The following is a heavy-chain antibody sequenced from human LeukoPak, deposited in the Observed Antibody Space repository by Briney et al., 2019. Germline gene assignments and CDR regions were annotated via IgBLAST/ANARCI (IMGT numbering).Heavy chain of an antibody. J-gene: IGHJ1*01. D-gene: IGHD3-22*01. CDR1: RFTLSTYW. V-gene: IGHV3-74*01. CDR3: AREGSIHYYDTSEIEFFQH. CDR2: INSDGSST. Sequence: GGSLRLPCTASRFTLSTYWMHWVRQAPGKGLVWVSHINSDGSSTNYADSVKGRSTISRDNAKNTLYLQMNSLRAEDTAVYYCAREGSIHYYDTSEIEFFQHWGQGTLVTVSS.